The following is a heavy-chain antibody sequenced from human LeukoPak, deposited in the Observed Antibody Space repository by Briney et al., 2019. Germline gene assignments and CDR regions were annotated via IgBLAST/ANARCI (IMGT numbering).Heavy chain of an antibody. D-gene: IGHD3-10*01. Sequence: PSETLSLTCTVSDYSISSGYGYYWGWIRQPPGKGLEWIGNIYHSGITYYNHFNSSLKSRVTISIDTSKNQFSLKLSSVTAADTAVYYCARHGLNYGSIAFDIWGQGTMVTVPS. CDR2: IYHSGIT. CDR1: DYSISSGYGYY. V-gene: IGHV4-38-2*02. J-gene: IGHJ3*02. CDR3: ARHGLNYGSIAFDI.